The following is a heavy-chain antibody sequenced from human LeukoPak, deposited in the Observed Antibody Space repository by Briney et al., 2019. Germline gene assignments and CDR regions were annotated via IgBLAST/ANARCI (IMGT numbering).Heavy chain of an antibody. V-gene: IGHV3-43*01. CDR3: VRDPKWGSTPTGFFN. J-gene: IGHJ4*02. CDR1: GFTFSDST. CDR2: ISRDGTYT. D-gene: IGHD3-16*01. Sequence: GGSLRLSCAASGFTFSDSTMHWVRQAPGRGLEWVSLISRDGTYTYYADSVKGRFTISRDNSKNSLYLQMNSLTTEDTALYYCVRDPKWGSTPTGFFNWGQGSLVTVSS.